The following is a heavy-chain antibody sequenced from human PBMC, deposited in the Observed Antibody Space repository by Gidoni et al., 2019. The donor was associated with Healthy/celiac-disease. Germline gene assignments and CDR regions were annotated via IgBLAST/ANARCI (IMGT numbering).Heavy chain of an antibody. D-gene: IGHD3-10*01. J-gene: IGHJ6*03. CDR1: GFSLSNARMG. V-gene: IGHV2-26*01. Sequence: QVTLKESGPVLVQPTETLTLTCTVSGFSLSNARMGVRWSRQPPGKALECPAHIFSNYEKSYSTSLKSRLTIAKDTSKSQVVLTMTNMDPVDTATDYCARTLGRPGKLDVWGKGTTVTVSS. CDR2: IFSNYEK. CDR3: ARTLGRPGKLDV.